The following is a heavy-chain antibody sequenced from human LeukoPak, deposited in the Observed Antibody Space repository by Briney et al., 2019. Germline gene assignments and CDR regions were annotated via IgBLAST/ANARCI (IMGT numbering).Heavy chain of an antibody. D-gene: IGHD6-19*01. J-gene: IGHJ6*03. CDR3: AKTLSWIRAVAAHGGYMDV. V-gene: IGHV3-23*01. CDR2: ISGSGGST. Sequence: PGGSLRLSCAASGFTFSSYAMSWVRQAPGKGLEWVSAISGSGGSTYYADSVKGRFTISRDNSKNTLYLQMNSLRAEDTAVYYCAKTLSWIRAVAAHGGYMDVWGKGTTVTVSS. CDR1: GFTFSSYA.